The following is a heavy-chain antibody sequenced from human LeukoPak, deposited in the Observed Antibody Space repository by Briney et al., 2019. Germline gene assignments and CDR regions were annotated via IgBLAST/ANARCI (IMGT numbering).Heavy chain of an antibody. V-gene: IGHV3-74*01. CDR1: GNYW. CDR2: INSDGSWT. J-gene: IGHJ4*02. CDR3: VSFYETY. Sequence: GGCLRLSCAASGNYWMHWIRQVPGEGMVWVSHINSDGSWTSYADPVKGRFTISKDNAKNTVYLQMNSLRAEDTAVYYCVSFYETYWGRGTLVTVSS. D-gene: IGHD2/OR15-2a*01.